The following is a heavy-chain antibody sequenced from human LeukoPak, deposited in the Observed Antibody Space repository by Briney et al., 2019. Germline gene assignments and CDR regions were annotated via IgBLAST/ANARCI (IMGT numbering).Heavy chain of an antibody. CDR2: LSSRVSTN. CDR3: ARNWVPSGYSYYYGMDV. D-gene: IGHD3-16*01. V-gene: IGHV3-48*03. J-gene: IGHJ6*02. Sequence: GGSLRLSCAASGIPFTNFWVRQAPGTRLEWVSYLSSRVSTNYYADSMKGRISIFRDNAKNSLYLQMNNLRVEDTAVYYCARNWVPSGYSYYYGMDVWGQGTTVTVSS. CDR1: GIPFTNF.